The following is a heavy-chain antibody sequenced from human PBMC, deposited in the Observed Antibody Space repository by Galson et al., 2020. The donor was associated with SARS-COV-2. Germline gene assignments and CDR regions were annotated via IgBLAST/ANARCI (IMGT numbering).Heavy chain of an antibody. CDR1: GDSFSNHA. Sequence: ASVQDSYRASGDSFSNHAINWLRQAPGHDPPWLGRILPIFGTTKNAPTFQDRLTSTADRPTNTAYMELRNLTSDDAAVYYCARDGGYTSGHPVTYWGQGTQGTVAS. V-gene: IGHV1-69*06. CDR3: ARDGGYTSGHPVTY. D-gene: IGHD4-17*01. CDR2: ILPIFGTT. J-gene: IGHJ1*01.